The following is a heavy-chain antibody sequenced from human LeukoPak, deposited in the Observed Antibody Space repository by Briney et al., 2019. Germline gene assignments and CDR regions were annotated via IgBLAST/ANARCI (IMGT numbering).Heavy chain of an antibody. J-gene: IGHJ4*02. CDR3: ARAGEFSCAFDY. CDR1: GFTFSSYS. CDR2: ISSSSSYI. V-gene: IGHV3-21*01. D-gene: IGHD2-2*01. Sequence: GSLRLSCAASGFTFSSYSMNWVRQAPGKGLEWVSSISSSSSYIYYADSVKGRFTISRDNAKNSLYLQMNSLRAEDTAVYYCARAGEFSCAFDYWGQGTLVTVSS.